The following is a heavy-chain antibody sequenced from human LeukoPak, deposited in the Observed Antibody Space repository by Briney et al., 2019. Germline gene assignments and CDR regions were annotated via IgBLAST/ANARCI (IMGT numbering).Heavy chain of an antibody. CDR3: ARGIQLWSYFDY. V-gene: IGHV3-64*01. CDR1: GFTFSSYA. CDR2: ISSNGVST. J-gene: IGHJ4*02. Sequence: GGSLRLSCAASGFTFSSYAMHWVRQAPGKGLEYVSAISSNGVSTYYANSVKGRFTISRDNSKNTLYLQMGSLRAEDMAVYYCARGIQLWSYFDYWGQGTLVTVSS. D-gene: IGHD5-18*01.